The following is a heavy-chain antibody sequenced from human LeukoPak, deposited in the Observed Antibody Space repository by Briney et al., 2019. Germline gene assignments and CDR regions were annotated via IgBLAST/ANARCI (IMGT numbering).Heavy chain of an antibody. CDR3: VKDRWVDS. Sequence: GGSLRLSCSASGFPFSSVAMHWVRQAPGKGLEYVASISHNGIATYYVDSVKGRFTISRDNSRSTLDLRMSRLRPDDTAMYYCVKDRWVDSWGQGTLVTVSS. D-gene: IGHD5-24*01. J-gene: IGHJ4*02. CDR2: ISHNGIAT. V-gene: IGHV3-64D*06. CDR1: GFPFSSVA.